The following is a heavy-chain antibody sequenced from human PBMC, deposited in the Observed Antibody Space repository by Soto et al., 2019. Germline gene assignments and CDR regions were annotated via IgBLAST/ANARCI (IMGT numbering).Heavy chain of an antibody. J-gene: IGHJ6*02. CDR3: ARDNFYGGNSVSAYYYGMDV. D-gene: IGHD4-17*01. V-gene: IGHV1-69*06. Sequence: SVKVSCKASGGTFSSYAISWVRQAPGQGLEWMGGIIPIFGTANYAQKFQGRVTITADKSTSTAYMELSSLRSEDTAVYYCARDNFYGGNSVSAYYYGMDVWGQGTTVTVS. CDR2: IIPIFGTA. CDR1: GGTFSSYA.